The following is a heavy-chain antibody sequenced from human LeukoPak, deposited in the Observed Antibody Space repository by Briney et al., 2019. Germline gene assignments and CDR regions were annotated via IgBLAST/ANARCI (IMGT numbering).Heavy chain of an antibody. D-gene: IGHD3-22*01. CDR2: ISAYNGNT. V-gene: IGHV1-18*01. CDR3: VRDENYYDSSGYNTGGY. CDR1: GYTFTSYG. J-gene: IGHJ4*02. Sequence: VASVKVSCKASGYTFTSYGISWVRQAPGQGLEWMGWISAYNGNTNYAQKLQGRVTMTTDTSTSTAYMELRSLRSDDTAVYYCVRDENYYDSSGYNTGGYWGQGTLVTVSS.